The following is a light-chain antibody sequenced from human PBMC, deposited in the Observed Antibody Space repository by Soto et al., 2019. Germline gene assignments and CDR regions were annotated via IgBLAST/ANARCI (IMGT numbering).Light chain of an antibody. J-gene: IGKJ1*01. CDR1: QSVSSSY. CDR3: QQYGSSPPT. V-gene: IGKV3-20*01. CDR2: GAS. Sequence: EIVLTQSPGTLSLSPGERATLSCRASQSVSSSYLAWYQQKAGHAPRPRIYGASSRATCIPDRFSGSGSGTDFTLPISRLEPEDFAVYYCQQYGSSPPTVGQGTKVDIK.